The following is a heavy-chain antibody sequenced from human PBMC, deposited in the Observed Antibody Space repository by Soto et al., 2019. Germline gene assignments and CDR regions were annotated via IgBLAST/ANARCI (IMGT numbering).Heavy chain of an antibody. CDR1: GFSISSCYY. CDR3: ARGGKEAAGSYNWFDP. CDR2: IYHSGSA. Sequence: PSETLSLTCPVSGFSISSCYYWGWIRQPPGQGLAWIGSIYHSGSAYHNPSLKSRVTLSVDTHKNPFFLKLTSLTAADTALYSCARGGKEAAGSYNWFDPRRQRIFVTVSS. V-gene: IGHV4-38-2*02. D-gene: IGHD6-13*01. J-gene: IGHJ5*02.